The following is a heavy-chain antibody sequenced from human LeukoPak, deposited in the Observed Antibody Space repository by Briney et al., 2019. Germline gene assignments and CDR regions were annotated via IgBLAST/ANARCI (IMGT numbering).Heavy chain of an antibody. CDR1: GYSISSGYY. CDR3: ATQYYYGSGSPFDY. CDR2: ISYSGST. V-gene: IGHV4-38-2*01. Sequence: SETLSLTCAVSGYSISSGYYWSWIRQAPGKGLEWIGTISYSGSTYYKLSLKSRVTISVDTSKNQFSLKLSSVTAADTAVYYCATQYYYGSGSPFDYWGQGTLVTVSS. D-gene: IGHD3-10*01. J-gene: IGHJ4*02.